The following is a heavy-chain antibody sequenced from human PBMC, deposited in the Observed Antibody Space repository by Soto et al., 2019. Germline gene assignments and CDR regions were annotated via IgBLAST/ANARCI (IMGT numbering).Heavy chain of an antibody. J-gene: IGHJ6*02. Sequence: EVQPVESGGGLVTPGGSLTLSCAASGFSLSPAWMNWVRQAPGKGLEWIGLIKSKGGGGTADYAAPVKGRFIISRDDSKNTIYLQMNSLKPEDTALYYCIWQQDFYYGRAVWGQGSTVTVSS. CDR3: IWQQDFYYGRAV. V-gene: IGHV3-15*07. CDR1: GFSLSPAW. D-gene: IGHD6-13*01. CDR2: IKSKGGGGTA.